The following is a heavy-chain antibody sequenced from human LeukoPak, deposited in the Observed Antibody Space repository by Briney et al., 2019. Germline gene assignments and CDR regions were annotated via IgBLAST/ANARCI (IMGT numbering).Heavy chain of an antibody. V-gene: IGHV3-74*01. CDR1: GFAFSTYW. CDR3: ARGGGDHAFDI. D-gene: IGHD2-21*02. Sequence: PGGSLRLSCAASGFAFSTYWIHWVRQAPGKGLVWVSRIDSDGLSTIYADSVKGRFTISRDKAKNTLYLQMNSLRAEDTAVYYCARGGGDHAFDIWGQGTMVTVSS. J-gene: IGHJ3*02. CDR2: IDSDGLST.